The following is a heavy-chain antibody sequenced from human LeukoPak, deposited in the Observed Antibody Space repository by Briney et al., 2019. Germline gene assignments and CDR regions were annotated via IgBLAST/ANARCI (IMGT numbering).Heavy chain of an antibody. D-gene: IGHD6-19*01. Sequence: SETLSLTCTVSGGSISSGSYYWSWIRQPAGKGLEWIGRIYTSGSTNYNPSLKSRVTMSVDTSKNQFSLKLSSVTAADTAVYYCARGDTLHGYSSGWYWGHYYGMDVWGQGTTVTVSS. CDR1: GGSISSGSYY. J-gene: IGHJ6*02. V-gene: IGHV4-61*02. CDR2: IYTSGST. CDR3: ARGDTLHGYSSGWYWGHYYGMDV.